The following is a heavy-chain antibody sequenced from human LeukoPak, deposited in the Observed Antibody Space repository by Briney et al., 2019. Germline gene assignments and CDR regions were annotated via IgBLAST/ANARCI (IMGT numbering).Heavy chain of an antibody. CDR1: GFTFSNAW. CDR2: IKSKTDVGTT. V-gene: IGHV3-15*01. J-gene: IGHJ4*02. Sequence: WGSLTLSCAASGFTFSNAWMSWVRQPPGKGLEWVGRIKSKTDVGTTDYAAPVKGRFTISRDDSKNTLYLQMNSLKTEDTAVYYCTTGVLGDFWSGYYPYFDYWGQGTLVTVSS. CDR3: TTGVLGDFWSGYYPYFDY. D-gene: IGHD3-3*01.